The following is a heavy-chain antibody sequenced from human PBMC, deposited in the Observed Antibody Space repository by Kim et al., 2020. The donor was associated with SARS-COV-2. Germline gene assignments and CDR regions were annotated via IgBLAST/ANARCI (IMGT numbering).Heavy chain of an antibody. CDR3: ARSTPPLFGYFDY. J-gene: IGHJ4*02. CDR2: ISYDGSNK. V-gene: IGHV3-30-3*01. Sequence: GSLRLSCAASGFTFSSYAMHWVRQAPGKGLEWVAVISYDGSNKYYADSVKGRFTISRDNSKNTLYLQMNSLRAEDTAVYYCARSTPPLFGYFDYWGQGTLVTVSS. CDR1: GFTFSSYA. D-gene: IGHD3-16*01.